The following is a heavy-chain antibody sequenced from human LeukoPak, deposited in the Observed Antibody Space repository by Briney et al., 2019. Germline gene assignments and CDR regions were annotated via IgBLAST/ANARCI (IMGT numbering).Heavy chain of an antibody. CDR3: ARVDSGGAFDI. D-gene: IGHD3-16*01. Sequence: SETLSLTCTVSGGSISSGDYYWSWIRQHPGKGLEWIGYIYYSGSTYYNPSLKSRVTISVDTSKNQFSLKLSSVTAADTAVYYCARVDSGGAFDIWGQGTMVTVSS. J-gene: IGHJ3*02. CDR1: GGSISSGDYY. V-gene: IGHV4-31*03. CDR2: IYYSGST.